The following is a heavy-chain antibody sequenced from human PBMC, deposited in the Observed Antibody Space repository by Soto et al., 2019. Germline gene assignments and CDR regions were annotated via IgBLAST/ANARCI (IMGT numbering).Heavy chain of an antibody. D-gene: IGHD3-3*01. Sequence: PSETLSLTCTVSGGSVSSGSYYWSWIRQPPGKGLEWIGYIYYSGSTTYNPSLKSRVTISVDTSKNQFSLKLSSVNAADTALYYCARNVYYDFWRGYSTGYFDFWGHGTLVTVSS. J-gene: IGHJ4*01. CDR3: ARNVYYDFWRGYSTGYFDF. CDR2: IYYSGST. V-gene: IGHV4-61*01. CDR1: GGSVSSGSYY.